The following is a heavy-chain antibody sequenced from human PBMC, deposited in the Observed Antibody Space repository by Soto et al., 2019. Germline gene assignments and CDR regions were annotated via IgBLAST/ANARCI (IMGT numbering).Heavy chain of an antibody. CDR2: INHSGFT. CDR3: ARCRSSTWNPDRPFGY. J-gene: IGHJ4*01. D-gene: IGHD2-2*01. CDR1: GGYFTGYD. Sequence: SVPLSLTCDVSGGYFTGYDLILISNPPGKGLEWIGEINHSGFTNYNPSLTGRVTISLDTSKSQFSLRLSSVTAADTAVYYCARCRSSTWNPDRPFGYWGQGILVTVSS. V-gene: IGHV4-34*01.